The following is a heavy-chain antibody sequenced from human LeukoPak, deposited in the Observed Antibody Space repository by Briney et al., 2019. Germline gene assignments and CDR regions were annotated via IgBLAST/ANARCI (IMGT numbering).Heavy chain of an antibody. CDR3: AKDPRGTLSGYFDY. V-gene: IGHV3-30*18. CDR1: GFTFSRHG. Sequence: GGSLRLSCAASGFTFSRHGMHWVRQAPGKGLEWVAVISYDGSNKYYAGSVKGRFTISRDNSENTLYLQMNSLRAEDTAVYYCAKDPRGTLSGYFDYWGQGTLVTVSS. CDR2: ISYDGSNK. J-gene: IGHJ4*02. D-gene: IGHD3-9*01.